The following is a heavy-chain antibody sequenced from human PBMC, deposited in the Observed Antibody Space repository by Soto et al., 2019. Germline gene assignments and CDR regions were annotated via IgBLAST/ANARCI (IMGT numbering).Heavy chain of an antibody. J-gene: IGHJ6*02. CDR3: ATAAVRGVIPTAV. CDR1: GGSISSYY. CDR2: IYYSGST. D-gene: IGHD3-10*01. V-gene: IGHV4-59*01. Sequence: SETLSLTCTVSGGSISSYYWSWIRQPPGKGLEWIGYIYYSGSTNYNPSLKSRVTISVDTSKNQFSLKLSSVTAADTAVYYCATAAVRGVIPTAVCGQGTKVTVS.